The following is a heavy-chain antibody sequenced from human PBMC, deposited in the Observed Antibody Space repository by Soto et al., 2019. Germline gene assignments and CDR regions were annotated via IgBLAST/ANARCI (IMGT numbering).Heavy chain of an antibody. J-gene: IGHJ4*02. CDR3: ARGRGTYYADS. V-gene: IGHV3-74*03. D-gene: IGHD1-26*01. Sequence: EGSLRRSCEASGFTFSGHWMHWVRRAPGKGLVWVSHIDNDGSTGGTSYADSVKGRFTVSRDDSNDRLYLQMNDLRVEDTAVYYCARGRGTYYADSWGQGTLVTVSS. CDR2: IDNDGSTGGT. CDR1: GFTFSGHW.